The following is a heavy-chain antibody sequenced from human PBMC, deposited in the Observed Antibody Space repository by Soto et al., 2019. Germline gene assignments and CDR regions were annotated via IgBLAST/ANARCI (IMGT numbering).Heavy chain of an antibody. Sequence: VNVSCKASGYTFTSYGISWVRQSPGQGLEWMGWISAYNGNTNYAQKLQGRVTMTTDTSTSTAYMELRSLRSDDTAVYYCARDAFISFMTTVTGDAFDIWGKGTMVTVS. CDR1: GYTFTSYG. D-gene: IGHD4-17*01. V-gene: IGHV1-18*01. CDR2: ISAYNGNT. J-gene: IGHJ3*02. CDR3: ARDAFISFMTTVTGDAFDI.